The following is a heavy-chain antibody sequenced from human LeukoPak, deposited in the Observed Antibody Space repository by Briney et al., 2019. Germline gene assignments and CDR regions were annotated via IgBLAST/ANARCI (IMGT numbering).Heavy chain of an antibody. CDR3: AKGRAWGMITFGGVIDYIDY. D-gene: IGHD3-16*02. CDR2: ISGSGGST. Sequence: PGGSLRLSCAASGFTFSNYAMHWVRQAPGKGLEWVSAISGSGGSTYYADSVKGRFTISRDNSKNTLYLQMNSLRAEDTAVYCCAKGRAWGMITFGGVIDYIDYWGQGTLVTVSS. J-gene: IGHJ4*02. V-gene: IGHV3-23*01. CDR1: GFTFSNYA.